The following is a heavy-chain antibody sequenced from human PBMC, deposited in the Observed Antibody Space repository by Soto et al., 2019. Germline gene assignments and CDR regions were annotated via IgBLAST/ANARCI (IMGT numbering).Heavy chain of an antibody. CDR1: GGSISISNW. Sequence: SETLSLTCAVSGGSISISNWCSCVRQPPGKGLEWIGEIYHSGSTNYNPSLKSRVTISVDKSKNQFSLKLSSVTAADTAVYYCARDTGYSSGWYFKGPYYYYGMDVWGQGTTVTVSS. CDR3: ARDTGYSSGWYFKGPYYYYGMDV. CDR2: IYHSGST. V-gene: IGHV4-4*02. J-gene: IGHJ6*02. D-gene: IGHD6-19*01.